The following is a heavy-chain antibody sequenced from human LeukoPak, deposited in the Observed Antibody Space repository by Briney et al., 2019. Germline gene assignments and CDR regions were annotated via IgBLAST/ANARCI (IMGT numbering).Heavy chain of an antibody. CDR1: GGSISSGSYY. CDR3: AKFVNLRLDY. J-gene: IGHJ4*02. D-gene: IGHD1-14*01. V-gene: IGHV4-61*02. Sequence: SQTLSLTCTVSGGSISSGSYYWSWIRQPAGKGLEWIGRIYTSGSTNYNPSLKSRVTISVDTSKNQFSLKLSSVTAADTAVYYCAKFVNLRLDYWGQGILVTVSS. CDR2: IYTSGST.